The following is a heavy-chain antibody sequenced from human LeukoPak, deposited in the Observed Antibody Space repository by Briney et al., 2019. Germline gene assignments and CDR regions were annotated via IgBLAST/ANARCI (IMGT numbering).Heavy chain of an antibody. CDR1: GDSITGPNW. CDR2: IYHSGSR. Sequence: SETMSLTCAVSGDSITGPNWWSWVRQPPGKGLEWIGEIYHSGSRNYNPSLKSRVNISIDKSKNQLSLKVSSVTAADTAVYYCARVEVGYFDPWGQGTLVTASS. D-gene: IGHD2-21*01. J-gene: IGHJ5*02. CDR3: ARVEVGYFDP. V-gene: IGHV4-4*02.